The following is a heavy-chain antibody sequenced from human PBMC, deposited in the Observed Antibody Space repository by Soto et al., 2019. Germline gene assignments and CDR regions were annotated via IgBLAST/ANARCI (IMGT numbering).Heavy chain of an antibody. CDR3: ARDRGYDAHDYYYNAMDV. J-gene: IGHJ6*02. Sequence: EYGGGLVKPGGSLRLSCVASGFTFRTYTINWVRQAPGKGLEWVSGIRGFSPYTFYAESVKGRFTISRDNAKNSLYLQMNSLGVEDTAVYYCARDRGYDAHDYYYNAMDVWGQGTTVTVSS. CDR1: GFTFRTYT. V-gene: IGHV3-21*01. D-gene: IGHD2-15*01. CDR2: IRGFSPYT.